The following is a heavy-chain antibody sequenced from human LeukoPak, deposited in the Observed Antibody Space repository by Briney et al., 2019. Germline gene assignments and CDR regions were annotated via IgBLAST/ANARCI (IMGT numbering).Heavy chain of an antibody. J-gene: IGHJ4*02. CDR3: AKSRRGFGELLNIDY. CDR1: GFTFSSYA. Sequence: PGGSLRLSCAASGFTFSSYAMSWVRQAPGKGLEWVSAISGSGGSTYYADSVKGRFTISRDNSKNTLYLQMNSLRAEDTAVYYCAKSRRGFGELLNIDYWGQGTLVTVSS. D-gene: IGHD3-10*01. V-gene: IGHV3-23*01. CDR2: ISGSGGST.